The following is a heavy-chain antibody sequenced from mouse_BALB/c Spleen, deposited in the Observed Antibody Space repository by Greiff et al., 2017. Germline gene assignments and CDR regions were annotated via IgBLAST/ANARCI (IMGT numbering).Heavy chain of an antibody. CDR2: ISSGGSYT. J-gene: IGHJ4*01. CDR1: GFTFSSYA. D-gene: IGHD2-4*01. V-gene: IGHV5-9-3*01. CDR3: ARHYDYDYAMDY. Sequence: EVQLVESGGGLVKPGGSLKLSCAASGFTFSSYAMSWVRQTPEKRLEWVATISSGGSYTYYPDSVKGRFTISRDNAKNTLYLQLSSLRSEDTAMYYCARHYDYDYAMDYWGQGTSVTVSS.